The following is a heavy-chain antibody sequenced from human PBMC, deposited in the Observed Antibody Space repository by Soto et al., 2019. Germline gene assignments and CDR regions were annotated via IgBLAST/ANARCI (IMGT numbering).Heavy chain of an antibody. CDR2: IHSDGSTT. CDR3: VRGDKGGFDL. D-gene: IGHD2-21*02. Sequence: EVQLVESEGGLVQRGGSLRLSCAASGFTFNYYWMHWVRQAPGQGLVWVSHIHSDGSTTTYADSVKGRFTISRDNAKNTLYLQMHSLRAEDTAVYYCVRGDKGGFDLWGQGTTVTVSS. J-gene: IGHJ3*01. V-gene: IGHV3-74*01. CDR1: GFTFNYYW.